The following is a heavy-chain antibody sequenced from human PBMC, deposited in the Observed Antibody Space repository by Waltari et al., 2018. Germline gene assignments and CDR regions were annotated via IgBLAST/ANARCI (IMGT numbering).Heavy chain of an antibody. J-gene: IGHJ6*02. V-gene: IGHV4-38-2*01. Sequence: VQLQESGPGLVKPSETLSLTCAVSGYSISSGYYWGWIRQPPGKGLEWIGSIYHSGSTYYNPSLKSRVTISVDTSKNQFSLKLSSVTAADTAVYYCARHVYSSSHIDYYYYYGMDVWGQGTTVTVSS. CDR3: ARHVYSSSHIDYYYYYGMDV. D-gene: IGHD6-6*01. CDR1: GYSISSGYY. CDR2: IYHSGST.